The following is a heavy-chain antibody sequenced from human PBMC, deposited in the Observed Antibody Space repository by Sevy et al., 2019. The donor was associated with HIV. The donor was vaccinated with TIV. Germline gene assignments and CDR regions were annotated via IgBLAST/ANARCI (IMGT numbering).Heavy chain of an antibody. CDR3: ARASGGDRLDYYGMDV. D-gene: IGHD2-21*02. V-gene: IGHV4-38-2*01. CDR1: GFSISSGYY. J-gene: IGHJ6*02. Sequence: SETLSLTCAVSGFSISSGYYWGWIRQSPEKGLEWIGNSYHGGSTYYNPSLKSRVTISVYTSKNQFSLRLTSVTAADTAVYYCARASGGDRLDYYGMDVWGQGTTVTVSS. CDR2: SYHGGST.